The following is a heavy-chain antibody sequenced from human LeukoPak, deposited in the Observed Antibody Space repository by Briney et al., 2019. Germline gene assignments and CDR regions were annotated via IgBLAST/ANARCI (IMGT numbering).Heavy chain of an antibody. D-gene: IGHD5-24*01. V-gene: IGHV1-69*05. J-gene: IGHJ4*02. Sequence: SAKVSCKASGGTFSSYAISWVGQAPGQGLEWMGRIIPIFGTANYAQKFQGRVTITTDESTSTAYMELSSLRSEDTAVYYCARGRSRDGYVLDYWGQGTLVTVSS. CDR3: ARGRSRDGYVLDY. CDR2: IIPIFGTA. CDR1: GGTFSSYA.